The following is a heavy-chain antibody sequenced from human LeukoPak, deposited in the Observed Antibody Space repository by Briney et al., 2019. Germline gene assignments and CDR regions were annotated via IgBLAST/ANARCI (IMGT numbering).Heavy chain of an antibody. CDR3: ARANSSTWHYFDD. D-gene: IGHD6-13*01. Sequence: GGSLRLSCAASGFTFSSYAMSWVRQAPGKGLEWVSAISGSGGSTYYADSVKGRSIISRDNSKNTVSLQMNSLRVEDVAVYYCARANSSTWHYFDDWGQGTLVTVSS. CDR1: GFTFSSYA. J-gene: IGHJ4*02. V-gene: IGHV3-23*01. CDR2: ISGSGGST.